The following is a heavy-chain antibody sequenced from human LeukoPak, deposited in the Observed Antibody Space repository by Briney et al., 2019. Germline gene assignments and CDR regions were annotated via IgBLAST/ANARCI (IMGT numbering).Heavy chain of an antibody. V-gene: IGHV3-11*01. CDR3: ARALKANGVCYLDY. CDR2: ISSSGSTI. CDR1: GFTFSSAW. J-gene: IGHJ4*02. D-gene: IGHD2-8*01. Sequence: GGSLRLSCAASGFTFSSAWVTWVRQAPGKGLEWVSYISSSGSTIYYADSVKGRFTISRDNAKNSLYLQMNSLRAEDTAVYYCARALKANGVCYLDYWGQGTLVTVSS.